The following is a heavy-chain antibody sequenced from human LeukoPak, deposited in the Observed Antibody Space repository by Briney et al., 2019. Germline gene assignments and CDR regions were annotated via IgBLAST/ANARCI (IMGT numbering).Heavy chain of an antibody. CDR1: GGSISSSSYY. V-gene: IGHV4-39*01. D-gene: IGHD2-2*01. CDR2: IYYSGST. CDR3: ARWIVVVPAADY. Sequence: SETLSLTCTVSGGSISSSSYYWGWIRRPPGKGLEWIGSIYYSGSTYYNPSLKSRVTISVDTSKNQFSLKLSSVTAADTAVYYCARWIVVVPAADYWGQGTLVTVSS. J-gene: IGHJ4*02.